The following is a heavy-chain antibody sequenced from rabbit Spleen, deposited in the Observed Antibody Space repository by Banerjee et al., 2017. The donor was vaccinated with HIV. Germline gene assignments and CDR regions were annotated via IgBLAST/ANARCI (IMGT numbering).Heavy chain of an antibody. Sequence: QEQLVESGGGLVQPGGSLKLSCTVSGFDISKYGVTWVRQAPGKGLEWIGYIDPVFGITYYANWVNGRFSISRENAQNTVFLQLNSLTVADTATYFCARDPAYSSGSGSAIPYLWGQGTLVTVS. J-gene: IGHJ4*01. CDR3: ARDPAYSSGSGSAIPYL. V-gene: IGHV1S47*01. CDR2: IDPVFGIT. CDR1: GFDISKYG. D-gene: IGHD1-1*01.